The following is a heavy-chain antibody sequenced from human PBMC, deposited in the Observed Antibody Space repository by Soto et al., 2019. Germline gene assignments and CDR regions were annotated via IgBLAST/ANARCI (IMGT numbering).Heavy chain of an antibody. CDR1: GFTFSSYS. J-gene: IGHJ3*02. CDR2: ISSSSSTI. CDR3: ARTTGTDDAFDI. V-gene: IGHV3-48*01. D-gene: IGHD4-17*01. Sequence: GGSLRLSCAASGFTFSSYSMNCVRQAPGKGLEWVSYISSSSSTIYYADSVKGRFTISRDNAKNSLYLQMNSLRAEDTAAYYCARTTGTDDAFDIWGQGTMVTVSS.